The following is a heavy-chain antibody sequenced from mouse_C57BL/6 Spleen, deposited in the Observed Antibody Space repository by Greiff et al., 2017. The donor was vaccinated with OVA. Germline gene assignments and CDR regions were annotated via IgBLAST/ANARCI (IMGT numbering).Heavy chain of an antibody. Sequence: VQLQQSGPELVKPGASVKMSCKASGYTFTDYNMHWVKQSHGKSLEWIGYINPNNGGTSYNQKFKGKATLTVNTSSSTAYMELRSLSSEDSAVYYCARGAYAMDYWGQGTSVTVSS. J-gene: IGHJ4*01. CDR2: INPNNGGT. V-gene: IGHV1-22*01. CDR1: GYTFTDYN. CDR3: ARGAYAMDY.